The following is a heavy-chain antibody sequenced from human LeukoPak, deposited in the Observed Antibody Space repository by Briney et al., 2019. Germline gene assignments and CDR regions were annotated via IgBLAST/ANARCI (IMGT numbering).Heavy chain of an antibody. CDR3: ATYYGSA. J-gene: IGHJ5*02. V-gene: IGHV3-15*01. CDR2: IKSRTDGGTT. Sequence: GGSLRLSCTASGFTFNNAWMTWVRQAPGKGLEWVGHIKSRTDGGTTDYAAPVKGRFTVSRDDSKSTLYLQMNSLKTEDTALYYCATYYGSAWGQGTLVTVSS. CDR1: GFTFNNAW. D-gene: IGHD3-10*01.